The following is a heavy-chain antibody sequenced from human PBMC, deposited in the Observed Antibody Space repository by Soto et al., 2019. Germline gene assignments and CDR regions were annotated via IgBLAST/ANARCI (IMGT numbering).Heavy chain of an antibody. Sequence: EVQLLESGGGLVQPGGSLRLSCAASGFTFSSFAMTWVRQAPGKGLEWVSGVSARGVSTYYADSVKGRFTISRDNSRNTLYLQMDSLRAEDTAVYFCVNPIGDGDIPPSYYGMGVWGQGTAVTVSS. J-gene: IGHJ6*02. CDR1: GFTFSSFA. V-gene: IGHV3-23*01. D-gene: IGHD4-17*01. CDR2: VSARGVST. CDR3: VNPIGDGDIPPSYYGMGV.